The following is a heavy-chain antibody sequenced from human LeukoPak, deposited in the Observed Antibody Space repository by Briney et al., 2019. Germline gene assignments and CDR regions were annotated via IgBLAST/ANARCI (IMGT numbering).Heavy chain of an antibody. CDR3: ARGLEGYRGYGFDY. CDR1: GFTFSSYG. V-gene: IGHV3-30*03. J-gene: IGHJ4*02. Sequence: GGSLRLSCAASGFTFSSYGMHWVRQAPGKGLDWVAVISNDGSKKYYADSVKGRFTISRDNAKNSLYLQMSSLRDEDTAVYYCARGLEGYRGYGFDYWGQGTLVTVSS. CDR2: ISNDGSKK. D-gene: IGHD5-18*01.